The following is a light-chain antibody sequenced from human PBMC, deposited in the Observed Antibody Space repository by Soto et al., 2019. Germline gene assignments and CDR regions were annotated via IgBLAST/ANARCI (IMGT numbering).Light chain of an antibody. CDR3: QSYDISLHNYV. V-gene: IGLV1-40*01. CDR2: GDN. J-gene: IGLJ1*01. Sequence: VLTQPPSVSGAPGQRVTISCTGSSSNIGAGYDVHWYQHLPGAAPKLLIYGDNNRPSGVPDRFSGSKSGTSASLAITSLQAEDEADYYCQSYDISLHNYVFGTGTKLTVL. CDR1: SSNIGAGYD.